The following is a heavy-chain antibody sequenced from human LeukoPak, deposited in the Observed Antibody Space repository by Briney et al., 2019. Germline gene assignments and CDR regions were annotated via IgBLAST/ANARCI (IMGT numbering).Heavy chain of an antibody. CDR2: IRHDGSNK. CDR1: GFTFSSYG. Sequence: GGSLRLSCAASGFTFSSYGMHWVRQAPGKGLEWVAFIRHDGSNKYYADSVKGRFTISRDNSKNTLYLQMNSLRAEDTAVYYCAKDRPGYGSGSHWGQGTLVTVSS. V-gene: IGHV3-30*02. J-gene: IGHJ4*02. CDR3: AKDRPGYGSGSH. D-gene: IGHD3-10*01.